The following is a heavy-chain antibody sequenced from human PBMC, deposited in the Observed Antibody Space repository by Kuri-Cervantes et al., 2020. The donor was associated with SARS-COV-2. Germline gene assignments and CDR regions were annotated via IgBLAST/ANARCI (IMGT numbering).Heavy chain of an antibody. V-gene: IGHV4-39*01. CDR1: RGSINRSPYY. CDR3: ARHPELLARFFDY. D-gene: IGHD1-26*01. Sequence: SETLSLTCTVSRGSINRSPYYWGWIRQTSGKGLEWIGSILYNGNTHYEPSLKSRVTISVDTSKNQFSLKLSSVTAADTAVYYCARHPELLARFFDYWGQGTLVTVSS. J-gene: IGHJ4*02. CDR2: ILYNGNT.